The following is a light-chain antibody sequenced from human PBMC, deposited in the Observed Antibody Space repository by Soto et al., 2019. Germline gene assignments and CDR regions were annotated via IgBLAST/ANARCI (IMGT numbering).Light chain of an antibody. Sequence: DIQLTQSPSFLSASVGDRVTITCRASQGISTYLAWYQQKPGKAPNLLIYAASTLQSGVPSRFSGSGSGTEFTLTTSSLQPEDFATYYCQQLNSYPNTFGQGTKLEMK. CDR3: QQLNSYPNT. CDR2: AAS. V-gene: IGKV1-9*01. CDR1: QGISTY. J-gene: IGKJ2*01.